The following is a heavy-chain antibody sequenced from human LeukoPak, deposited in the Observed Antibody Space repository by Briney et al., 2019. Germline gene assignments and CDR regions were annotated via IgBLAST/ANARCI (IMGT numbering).Heavy chain of an antibody. CDR3: VKALGYCSGGSCLAFDI. CDR1: GFTFSSYA. D-gene: IGHD2-15*01. J-gene: IGHJ3*02. Sequence: PGGSLRLSCAASGFTFSSYAMSWVRQAPGKGLEWVSAISGSGVSTYYADSAKGRFTISRDSSKNTLYLQMSSLRAEDTAVYYCVKALGYCSGGSCLAFDIWGQGTMVTVSS. V-gene: IGHV3-23*01. CDR2: ISGSGVST.